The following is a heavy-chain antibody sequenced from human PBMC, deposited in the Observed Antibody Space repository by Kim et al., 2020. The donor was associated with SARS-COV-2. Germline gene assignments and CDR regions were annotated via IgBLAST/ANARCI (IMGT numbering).Heavy chain of an antibody. CDR2: IYYSGST. CDR3: ARLPHYYDSSGYWCYFDY. V-gene: IGHV4-39*01. J-gene: IGHJ4*02. CDR1: GGSISSSSYY. Sequence: SETLSLTCTVSGGSISSSSYYWGWIRQPPGKGLEWIGSIYYSGSTYYNPSLKSRVTISVDTSKNQFSLKLSSVTAADTAVYYCARLPHYYDSSGYWCYFDYWGQGTLVTVSS. D-gene: IGHD3-22*01.